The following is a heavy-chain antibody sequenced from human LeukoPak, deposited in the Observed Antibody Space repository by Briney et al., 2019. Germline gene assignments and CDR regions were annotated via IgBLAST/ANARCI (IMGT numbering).Heavy chain of an antibody. J-gene: IGHJ6*03. V-gene: IGHV3-21*01. Sequence: GGSLRLSCAASGFTFSSYSMNWVRQAPGKGLEWVSSISSSSSYIYYADSVKGRFTISRDNAKNSLDLQMNSLRAEDTAVYYCAREGFWSGYNYYYYYMDVWGKGTTVTVSS. CDR3: AREGFWSGYNYYYYYMDV. D-gene: IGHD3-3*01. CDR1: GFTFSSYS. CDR2: ISSSSSYI.